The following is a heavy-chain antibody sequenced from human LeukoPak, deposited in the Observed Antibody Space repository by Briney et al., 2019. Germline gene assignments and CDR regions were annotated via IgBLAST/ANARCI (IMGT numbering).Heavy chain of an antibody. CDR3: ARDSGYCGGGSCYPAYFDY. Sequence: SVKVSCKASGGTFNNYTINWVRQAPGQGLEGVGGIIPMFGTANYAQKFQGRVTITTDESTSTAYMELSSLRSEDTAVYYCARDSGYCGGGSCYPAYFDYWGQGTLVTVSS. CDR2: IIPMFGTA. D-gene: IGHD2-15*01. CDR1: GGTFNNYT. V-gene: IGHV1-69*05. J-gene: IGHJ4*02.